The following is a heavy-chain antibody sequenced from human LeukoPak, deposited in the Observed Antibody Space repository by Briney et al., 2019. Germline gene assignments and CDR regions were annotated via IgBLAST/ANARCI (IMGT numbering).Heavy chain of an antibody. Sequence: ASVKVSCKASGYTFTGYYMHWVRQAPGQGLEWMGRINPNSGDTNYAQKFQGRVTMTRDTSISTAYMELSRLRSDDTAVYYCARLPYNSAEYFQHWGQGALVTVSS. CDR1: GYTFTGYY. V-gene: IGHV1-2*06. D-gene: IGHD1-14*01. CDR2: INPNSGDT. J-gene: IGHJ1*01. CDR3: ARLPYNSAEYFQH.